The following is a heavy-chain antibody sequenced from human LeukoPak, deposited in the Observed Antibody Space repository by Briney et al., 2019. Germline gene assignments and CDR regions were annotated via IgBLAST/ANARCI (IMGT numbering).Heavy chain of an antibody. CDR3: AREDGYCSGGSCYWVY. J-gene: IGHJ4*02. D-gene: IGHD2-15*01. Sequence: GGSLRLSCAASGFTFSSYWMHRVRHAPGKGLVWVSRINSDGSSSSYADSVEGRFTISRDNAKNTLYLQMNSLRAEDTAEYYCAREDGYCSGGSCYWVYWGQGTLVTVSS. CDR1: GFTFSSYW. CDR2: INSDGSSS. V-gene: IGHV3-74*01.